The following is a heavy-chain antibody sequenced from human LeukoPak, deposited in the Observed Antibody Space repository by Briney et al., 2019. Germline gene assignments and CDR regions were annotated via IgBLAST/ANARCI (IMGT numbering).Heavy chain of an antibody. CDR3: ASDGERYWTNGVCYSDAFDI. CDR1: AYSFTSYW. V-gene: IGHV5-51*01. Sequence: GESLQISCKGSAYSFTSYWIGWVRQMPGKGLEWMGIFYPGDCDTRYNPSFQSQVTISADKSISTAYLQWSSLTASDTAMYYCASDGERYWTNGVCYSDAFDIWGQGTMVTVSS. D-gene: IGHD2-8*01. CDR2: FYPGDCDT. J-gene: IGHJ3*02.